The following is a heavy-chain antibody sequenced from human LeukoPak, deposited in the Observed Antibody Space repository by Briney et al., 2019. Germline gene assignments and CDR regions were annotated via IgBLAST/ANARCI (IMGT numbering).Heavy chain of an antibody. CDR2: ISSSSSYI. CDR3: ARDQIAYYHMDV. CDR1: GFTFSSYS. Sequence: PGGSLRLSCAASGFTFSSYSMNWVRQAPGKGLEWVSSISSSSSYIYYADSVKGRFTISRDNAKNSLYLQMNSLRAEDTAVYYCARDQIAYYHMDVWGKGTTVTVSS. V-gene: IGHV3-21*01. J-gene: IGHJ6*03.